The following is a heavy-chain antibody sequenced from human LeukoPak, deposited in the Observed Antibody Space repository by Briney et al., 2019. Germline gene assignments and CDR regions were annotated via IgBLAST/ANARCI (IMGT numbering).Heavy chain of an antibody. CDR1: GFTFSSYA. CDR3: AKIEEIQYQPRYFFDY. Sequence: GGSLRLSCAASGFTFSSYAMSWVRQAPGKGLEWVSAISDSGGSTYYADSVKGRFTISRDNSKYTLYLHMTSLRVEDTAVYYCAKIEEIQYQPRYFFDYWGQGTLVTVSS. J-gene: IGHJ4*02. V-gene: IGHV3-23*01. D-gene: IGHD4-11*01. CDR2: ISDSGGST.